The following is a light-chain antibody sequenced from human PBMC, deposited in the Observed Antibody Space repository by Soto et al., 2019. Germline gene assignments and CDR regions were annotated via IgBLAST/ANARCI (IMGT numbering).Light chain of an antibody. CDR1: SRDVGGYNS. J-gene: IGLJ1*01. CDR2: DVS. V-gene: IGLV2-14*01. CDR3: SSYTTGGSYV. Sequence: QSALTQPASVSGSPGLSIAISCTGTSRDVGGYNSVSWYQQHPGKVPKLIIYDVSSRPSGVSNRFSGSKSGNTASLTISGLQAEDEADYYCSSYTTGGSYVFGTGTKLTVL.